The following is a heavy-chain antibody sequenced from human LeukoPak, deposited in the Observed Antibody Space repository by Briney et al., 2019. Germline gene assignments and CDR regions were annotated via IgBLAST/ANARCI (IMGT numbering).Heavy chain of an antibody. Sequence: ASVKVSCKASGYTFTGYYMHWVRQAPGQGLEWMGWINPNSGGTNYAQKFQGRVTMTRDTSISTAYMELSRLRSDDTAVYYCARDDYDILTGYHRLDYWGQGTLVTVSS. CDR1: GYTFTGYY. D-gene: IGHD3-9*01. CDR3: ARDDYDILTGYHRLDY. J-gene: IGHJ4*02. CDR2: INPNSGGT. V-gene: IGHV1-2*02.